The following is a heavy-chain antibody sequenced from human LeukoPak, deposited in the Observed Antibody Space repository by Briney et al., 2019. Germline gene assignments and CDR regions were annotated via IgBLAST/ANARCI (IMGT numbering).Heavy chain of an antibody. Sequence: SVTLSLTCTVSGGSISSYYWSWIRQPPGKGLEWIGYIYYSGSTNYNPSLKSRVTISVDTSKNQFSLKLSSVTAADTAVYYCARGGGGTNAFDIWGQGQWSPSLQ. J-gene: IGHJ3*02. CDR2: IYYSGST. D-gene: IGHD3-16*01. CDR1: GGSISSYY. V-gene: IGHV4-59*01. CDR3: ARGGGGTNAFDI.